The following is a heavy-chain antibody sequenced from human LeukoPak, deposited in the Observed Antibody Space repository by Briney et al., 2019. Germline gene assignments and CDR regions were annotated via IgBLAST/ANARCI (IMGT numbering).Heavy chain of an antibody. CDR2: INVEGTTT. Sequence: GGSLRLSCAGSGFTFTRFWMHWVRQAPGKGLVWVSRINVEGTTTTYADSVEGRFTISRDENTLYPQMNHLRVDDTAVYYCTRGGEEPFGYWGQGTLVTVSS. J-gene: IGHJ4*02. V-gene: IGHV3-74*01. D-gene: IGHD3-10*01. CDR3: TRGGEEPFGY. CDR1: GFTFTRFW.